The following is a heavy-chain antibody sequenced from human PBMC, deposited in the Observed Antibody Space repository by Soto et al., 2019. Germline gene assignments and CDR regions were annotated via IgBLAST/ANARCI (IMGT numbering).Heavy chain of an antibody. Sequence: EASVKVSCKASGFTFTSSAVQWVRQARGQRLEWIGWIVVGSGNTNYAQKFQERVTITRDMSTSTAYMELSSLRSEDTAVYYCAAVFGAGTIYFDYWGQGTLVTVSS. D-gene: IGHD3-16*01. CDR2: IVVGSGNT. CDR3: AAVFGAGTIYFDY. V-gene: IGHV1-58*01. CDR1: GFTFTSSA. J-gene: IGHJ4*02.